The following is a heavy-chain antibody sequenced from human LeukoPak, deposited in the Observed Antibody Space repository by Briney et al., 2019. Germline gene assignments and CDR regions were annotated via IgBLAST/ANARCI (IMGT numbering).Heavy chain of an antibody. Sequence: PGGSLRLSCAASGFTVSSNYMSWVRQAPGKGLEWVSVIYSGGSIYYADSVKGRFTISRDNSKNTLYLQMNSLRAEDTAVYYCARELSSGWTGGFDYWGQGTLVTVSS. CDR2: IYSGGSI. J-gene: IGHJ4*02. V-gene: IGHV3-66*01. CDR3: ARELSSGWTGGFDY. CDR1: GFTVSSNY. D-gene: IGHD6-19*01.